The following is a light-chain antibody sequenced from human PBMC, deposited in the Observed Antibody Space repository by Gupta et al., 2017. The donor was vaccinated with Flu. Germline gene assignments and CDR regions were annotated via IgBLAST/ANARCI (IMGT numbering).Light chain of an antibody. CDR2: QDS. CDR1: NLGNKY. J-gene: IGLJ1*01. CDR3: QAWDRNTDYV. Sequence: SFVLTQPPSVSVSPGQTANITCSGDNLGNKYACWYQQNSGQSPVLVIYQDSKRPSGIPERFSGSSSGNTATLTITGTQAVDEADYYCQAWDRNTDYVFGAGTKVTVL. V-gene: IGLV3-1*01.